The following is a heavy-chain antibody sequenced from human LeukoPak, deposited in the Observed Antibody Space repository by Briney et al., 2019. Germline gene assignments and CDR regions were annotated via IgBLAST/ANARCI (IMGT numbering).Heavy chain of an antibody. CDR1: GYRFTSYW. V-gene: IGHV5-51*01. CDR3: ARRYYYDSSGYYVDY. J-gene: IGHJ4*02. Sequence: GESLKISCKGSGYRFTSYWIVWARQMPGKGLEWMGSIYPGDSDTRYSPSFQGQVTISADKSISTAYLQWSSLKASDTAMYFCARRYYYDSSGYYVDYWGQGTLVTVSS. D-gene: IGHD3-22*01. CDR2: IYPGDSDT.